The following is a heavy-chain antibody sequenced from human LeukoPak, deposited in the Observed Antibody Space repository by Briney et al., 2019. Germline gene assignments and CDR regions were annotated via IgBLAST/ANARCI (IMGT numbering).Heavy chain of an antibody. D-gene: IGHD3-3*01. J-gene: IGHJ3*02. CDR3: AKVLINPSGYYDFWSGLDDAFDI. Sequence: GGSLRLSCAASGFTFSSYGMHWVRQAPGKGLEWVAVISYDGSNKYYADSVKGRFTISRDNSKNTLYLQMNSLRAEDTAVYYCAKVLINPSGYYDFWSGLDDAFDIWGQGTMATVSS. CDR2: ISYDGSNK. V-gene: IGHV3-30*18. CDR1: GFTFSSYG.